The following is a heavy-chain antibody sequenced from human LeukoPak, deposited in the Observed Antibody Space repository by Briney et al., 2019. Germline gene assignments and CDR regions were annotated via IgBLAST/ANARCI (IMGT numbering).Heavy chain of an antibody. D-gene: IGHD1-14*01. Sequence: GGSLRLSCAASGFTVITNDMTWVRQAPGKGLEWVSVLYSDGNTKYADSVQGRFTISRDNSKNTLYLEMNSLSPDDTAVYYCARGVEPLAANTLAYWGEGTLVTVS. CDR1: GFTVITND. V-gene: IGHV3-53*01. CDR2: LYSDGNT. CDR3: ARGVEPLAANTLAY. J-gene: IGHJ4*02.